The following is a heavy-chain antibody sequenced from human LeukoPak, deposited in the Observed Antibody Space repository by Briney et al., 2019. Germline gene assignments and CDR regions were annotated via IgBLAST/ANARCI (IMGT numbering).Heavy chain of an antibody. V-gene: IGHV4-39*07. CDR1: GGSISSSSYY. CDR3: ARDSYSTGDYYYGMDV. J-gene: IGHJ6*02. Sequence: PSETLSLTCTVSGGSISSSSYYWGWIRQPPGKGLEWIGSIYYSGSTYYNPSLKSRVTISVDTSKNQFSLKLSSVTAADTAVYYCARDSYSTGDYYYGMDVWGQGTTVTVSS. CDR2: IYYSGST. D-gene: IGHD6-25*01.